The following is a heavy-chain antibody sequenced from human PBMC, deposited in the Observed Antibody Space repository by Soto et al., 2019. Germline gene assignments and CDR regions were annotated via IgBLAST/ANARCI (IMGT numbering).Heavy chain of an antibody. Sequence: QVQLVQSGAEVKKPGSSVKVSCKASGGTFSTYAISWARQAPGQGLEWMGGIIPIFGTAKYAQKFQGRVTITADESTSTAYMERSSLRSEDTAVYYCAREIFGVIISGGRDAFDIWGQGTMVTVSS. D-gene: IGHD3-3*01. CDR2: IIPIFGTA. CDR3: AREIFGVIISGGRDAFDI. J-gene: IGHJ3*02. V-gene: IGHV1-69*01. CDR1: GGTFSTYA.